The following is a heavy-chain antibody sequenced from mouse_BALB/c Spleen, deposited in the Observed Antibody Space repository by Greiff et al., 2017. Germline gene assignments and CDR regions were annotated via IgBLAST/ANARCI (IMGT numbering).Heavy chain of an antibody. CDR2: ISSGSSTI. J-gene: IGHJ2*01. V-gene: IGHV5-17*02. Sequence: EVKLVESGGGLVQPGGSRKLSCAASGFTFSSFVMHWVRQAPEKGLEWVAYISSGSSTIYYADTVKGRFTISRDNPKNTLILQLTSLRSEDTAVYYGASDDGYAYWGQGTTLTVSS. D-gene: IGHD2-3*01. CDR1: GFTFSSFV. CDR3: ASDDGYAY.